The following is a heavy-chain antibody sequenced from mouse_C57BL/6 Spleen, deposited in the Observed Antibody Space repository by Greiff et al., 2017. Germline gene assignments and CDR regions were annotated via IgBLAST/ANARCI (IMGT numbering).Heavy chain of an antibody. V-gene: IGHV2-2*01. J-gene: IGHJ2*01. Sequence: VMLVESGPGLVQPSQSLSITCTVSGFSLTSYGVHWVRQSPGKGLEWLGVIWSGGSTDYNAAFISSLSNSKDNSKSQVFFQMNSLQADDTAIYHCATHGDYGYYFDYWGQGTTLTVSS. CDR2: IWSGGST. D-gene: IGHD2-4*01. CDR3: ATHGDYGYYFDY. CDR1: GFSLTSYG.